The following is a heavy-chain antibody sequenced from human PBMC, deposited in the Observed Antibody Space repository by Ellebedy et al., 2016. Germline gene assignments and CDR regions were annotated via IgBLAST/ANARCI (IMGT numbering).Heavy chain of an antibody. CDR3: AKDIGVGALNAYGMDV. D-gene: IGHD1-26*01. CDR2: IKQDGSEK. Sequence: GGSLRLSXAASGFTFSSYWMSWVRQAPGKGLEWVANIKQDGSEKYYVDSVKGRFTISRDNSKNSLYLQMNSLRAEDTALYYCAKDIGVGALNAYGMDVWGQGTTVTVSS. J-gene: IGHJ6*02. CDR1: GFTFSSYW. V-gene: IGHV3-7*03.